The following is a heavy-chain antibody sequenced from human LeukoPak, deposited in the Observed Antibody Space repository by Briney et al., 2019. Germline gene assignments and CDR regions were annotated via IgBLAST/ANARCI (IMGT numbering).Heavy chain of an antibody. V-gene: IGHV1-69*04. CDR2: IIPILGIA. D-gene: IGHD2-21*02. J-gene: IGHJ5*02. Sequence: SVKVSCKASGGTFSSYAISWVRQAPGQGVEWMGRIIPILGIANYAQKLQGRVTISADKSTRTAYMELSSLRTEDTAVYYCARDRQVVVTDETRHTRNNWFDPWGQGTLVSVSS. CDR1: GGTFSSYA. CDR3: ARDRQVVVTDETRHTRNNWFDP.